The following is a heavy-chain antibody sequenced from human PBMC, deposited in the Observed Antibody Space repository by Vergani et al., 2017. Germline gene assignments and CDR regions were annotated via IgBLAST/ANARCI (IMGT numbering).Heavy chain of an antibody. V-gene: IGHV3-33*01. CDR1: GFTLSSYG. CDR3: AREASVVVVSYYYMDV. CDR2: IWYDGSNK. J-gene: IGHJ6*03. Sequence: QVQLVESGGGVVQPGRSLRLSCAASGFTLSSYGMHWVRQAPGKGLEWVAVIWYDGSNKYYADSVKGRFTISRDNSKNTLYLQMNSLRAEDTAVYYCAREASVVVVSYYYMDVWGKGTTVTVSS. D-gene: IGHD2-2*01.